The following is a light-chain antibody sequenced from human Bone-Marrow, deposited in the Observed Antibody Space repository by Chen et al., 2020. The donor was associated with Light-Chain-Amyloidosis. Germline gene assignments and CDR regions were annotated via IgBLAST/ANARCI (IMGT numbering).Light chain of an antibody. CDR1: DLPTKY. CDR3: QSADSSGTYEVI. Sequence: SYELPQPPSVSVSPGQTARITCSGDDLPTKYAYWYKQKPGEAPVLVIHRDTERPSVISERFSGSSSGTTATLTIIGVQAEDEADYHCQSADSSGTYEVIFGGGTKLTVL. J-gene: IGLJ2*01. V-gene: IGLV3-25*03. CDR2: RDT.